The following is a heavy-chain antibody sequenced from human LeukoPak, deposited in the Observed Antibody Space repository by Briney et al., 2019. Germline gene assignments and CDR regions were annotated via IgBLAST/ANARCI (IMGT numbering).Heavy chain of an antibody. CDR2: IYHSGST. J-gene: IGHJ4*02. D-gene: IGHD3-22*01. CDR3: ASYDSSGYLGY. CDR1: GGSISSSNW. Sequence: SETLSLTCAVSGGSISSSNWWSWVRQPPGKGLGWIGEIYHSGSTNYNPSLKSRVTISVDKSKNQFSLKLSSVTAADTAVYYCASYDSSGYLGYWGQGTLVTVSS. V-gene: IGHV4-4*02.